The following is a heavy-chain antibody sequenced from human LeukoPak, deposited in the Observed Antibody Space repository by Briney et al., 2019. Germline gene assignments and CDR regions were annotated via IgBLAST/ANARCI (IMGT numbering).Heavy chain of an antibody. D-gene: IGHD3-10*01. CDR3: ARDPGGQGVY. CDR1: GFTFSSYS. V-gene: IGHV3-21*01. Sequence: PGGSLRLSCAASGFTFSSYSMNWVRQAPGKGLEWVSSISSSSSYIYYADSVKGRFTISRDNAKNTVYLQMNSLRAEDTAVYYCARDPGGQGVYWGQGILVTVSS. CDR2: ISSSSSYI. J-gene: IGHJ4*02.